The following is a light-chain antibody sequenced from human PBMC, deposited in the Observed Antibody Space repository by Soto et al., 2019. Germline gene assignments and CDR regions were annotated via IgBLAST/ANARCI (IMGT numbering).Light chain of an antibody. CDR3: QQYGSSPPWT. CDR2: GAS. CDR1: QSVSSSY. Sequence: EIVLTQSPATVSLSPGEGATLSCRASQSVSSSYLAWYQQKPGQAPRLLIYGASSRATGIPDRFSGSGSGTDFTLTTSRLEPEDFAVYYCQQYGSSPPWTFGQGTKVDIK. V-gene: IGKV3-20*01. J-gene: IGKJ1*01.